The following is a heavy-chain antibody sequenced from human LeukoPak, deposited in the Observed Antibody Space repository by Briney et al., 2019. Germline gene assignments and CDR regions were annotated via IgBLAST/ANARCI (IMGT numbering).Heavy chain of an antibody. V-gene: IGHV1-2*02. J-gene: IGHJ5*02. CDR1: GYTFTGYY. CDR3: ARSRTYYYDSSGFFGA. Sequence: ASVKVSCKASGYTFTGYYMHWVRQAPGQGLEWMGWINPNSGGTNYAQKFQGRVTMTRGTSISTAYMELSRLRSDDTAVYYCARSRTYYYDSSGFFGAWGQGTLVTVSS. CDR2: INPNSGGT. D-gene: IGHD3-22*01.